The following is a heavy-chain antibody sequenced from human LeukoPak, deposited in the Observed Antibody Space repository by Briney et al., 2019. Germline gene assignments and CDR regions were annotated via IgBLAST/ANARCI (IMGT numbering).Heavy chain of an antibody. V-gene: IGHV3-74*01. D-gene: IGHD6-13*01. Sequence: GGSLRLSCAASGFTFSNYWMHWVRQAPGKGLVWVSRINTDGSSTSYADSVKGRFTISRDNSKNTLYLQMNSLRAEDTAVYYCARVTKGIAAAPPDMDVWGKGTTVTVSS. J-gene: IGHJ6*03. CDR3: ARVTKGIAAAPPDMDV. CDR1: GFTFSNYW. CDR2: INTDGSST.